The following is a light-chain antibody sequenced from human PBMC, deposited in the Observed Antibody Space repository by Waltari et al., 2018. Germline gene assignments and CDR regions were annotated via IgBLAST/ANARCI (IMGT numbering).Light chain of an antibody. Sequence: EIVLTQSPALLSLSPEERATPSCMASQSVSSYLDWYQQKPGQSPRLLIYDASNRATGIPARFSGSGSGTDFTLTISSLEPEDFAVYYCQQRSNWPGTFGQGTKLEIK. CDR1: QSVSSY. CDR2: DAS. V-gene: IGKV3-11*01. J-gene: IGKJ2*02. CDR3: QQRSNWPGT.